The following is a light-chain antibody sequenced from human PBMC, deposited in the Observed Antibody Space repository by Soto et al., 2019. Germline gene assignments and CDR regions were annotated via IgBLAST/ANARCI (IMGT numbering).Light chain of an antibody. J-gene: IGKJ2*01. Sequence: EIVLTQSPGTLSLSPGERATLSCRASQSVSSTYLAWYQHKPGQAPRLLIYGVSNRATGIPDRFSGSGSGTDFTLTISRLEPEDFAVYYCQQYGSPPNTFGQGTKLEIK. CDR3: QQYGSPPNT. CDR1: QSVSSTY. CDR2: GVS. V-gene: IGKV3-20*01.